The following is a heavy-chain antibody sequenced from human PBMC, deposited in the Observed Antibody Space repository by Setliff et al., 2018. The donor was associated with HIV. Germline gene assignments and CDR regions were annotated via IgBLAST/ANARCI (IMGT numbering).Heavy chain of an antibody. CDR1: GGSIVSYY. CDR3: ARRATAGLFDY. Sequence: SETLSLTCTVSGGSIVSYYWSLIRQPPGKGLEWIGCISTSGSTNYNPSLKSRVTLSIDMSKNQFSLKMSSVTAADTAVYYCARRATAGLFDYWGQGTLVTVSS. D-gene: IGHD6-13*01. J-gene: IGHJ4*02. CDR2: ISTSGST. V-gene: IGHV4-4*09.